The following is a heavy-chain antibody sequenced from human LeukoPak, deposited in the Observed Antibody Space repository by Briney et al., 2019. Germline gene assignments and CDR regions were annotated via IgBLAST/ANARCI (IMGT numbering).Heavy chain of an antibody. CDR1: GYTFSISY. V-gene: IGHV1-46*01. Sequence: ASVNVSCKASGYTFSISYIHWVRQAPGQGLEGMGIINPSGDTPNYAKKLQGRVNMTRDTSTSTVYMEVSSLRSEDTAVYYCATDQRSLNSWGQGTLVTVSS. CDR2: INPSGDTP. J-gene: IGHJ4*02. D-gene: IGHD4-23*01. CDR3: ATDQRSLNS.